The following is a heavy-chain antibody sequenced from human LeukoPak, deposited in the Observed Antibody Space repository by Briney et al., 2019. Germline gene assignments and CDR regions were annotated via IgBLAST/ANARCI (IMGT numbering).Heavy chain of an antibody. V-gene: IGHV3-48*01. J-gene: IGHJ3*02. Sequence: PGGTLRLSCAASGFTFSSYGMSWVRQAPGKGLEWVSYISSSSSTIYYADSVKGRFTISRDNAKNSLYLQMNSLRAEDTAVYYCARDRGYYYDSGDAFDIWGQGTMVTVSS. D-gene: IGHD3-22*01. CDR1: GFTFSSYG. CDR2: ISSSSSTI. CDR3: ARDRGYYYDSGDAFDI.